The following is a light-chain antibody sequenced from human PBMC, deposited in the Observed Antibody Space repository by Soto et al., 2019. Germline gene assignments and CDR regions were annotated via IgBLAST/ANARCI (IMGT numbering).Light chain of an antibody. CDR1: SSDVGGYKY. Sequence: QSALTQPRSVSGSPGQSLTISCTGTSSDVGGYKYVSWYQQHPGKAPKLMIYDVSKRPSGVPDRFSGSKSGNTASLTISGLQADDEADYYCCSYAGTYTGVFGGGTKLTV. CDR2: DVS. CDR3: CSYAGTYTGV. V-gene: IGLV2-11*01. J-gene: IGLJ3*02.